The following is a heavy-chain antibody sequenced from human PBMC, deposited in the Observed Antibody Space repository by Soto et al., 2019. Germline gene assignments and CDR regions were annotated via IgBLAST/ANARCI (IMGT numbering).Heavy chain of an antibody. D-gene: IGHD3-3*01. Sequence: GASLKISCKGSGYSFNKYWIGWVRQMPGKGLEWMGVIYPGDSDIRYGPSFQGQVTISVDKTTSTAYLQWRSLKASDTTVYYCARHYYPNPKLKYYFLYGLDVWGQGTTVTVSS. V-gene: IGHV5-51*01. CDR2: IYPGDSDI. CDR1: GYSFNKYW. J-gene: IGHJ6*01. CDR3: ARHYYPNPKLKYYFLYGLDV.